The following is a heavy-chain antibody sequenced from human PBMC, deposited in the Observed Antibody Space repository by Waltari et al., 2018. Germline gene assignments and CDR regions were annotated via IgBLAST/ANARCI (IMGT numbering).Heavy chain of an antibody. CDR3: ARGGFSRVVVVPNWFDP. CDR2: INGGNGNT. Sequence: QVQLVQSGAEVKKPGASVKVSCKASGYTFTSYAMHWVRQAPGQRLEWMGWINGGNGNTKYSQKFQGRVTITRDTSASIAYMELSSLRSEDTAVYYCARGGFSRVVVVPNWFDPWGQGTLVTVSS. D-gene: IGHD2-15*01. J-gene: IGHJ5*02. V-gene: IGHV1-3*01. CDR1: GYTFTSYA.